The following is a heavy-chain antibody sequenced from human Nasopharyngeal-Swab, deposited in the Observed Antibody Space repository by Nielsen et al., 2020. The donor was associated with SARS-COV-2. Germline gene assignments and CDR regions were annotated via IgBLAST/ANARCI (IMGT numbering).Heavy chain of an antibody. CDR1: GFTFSSYG. CDR3: AREGIVGATDLSLDY. J-gene: IGHJ4*02. Sequence: GGSLRLSCAASGFTFSSYGMHWVRQAPGKGLEWVAVISYDGSNKYYADSVKGRFTISRDNSKNTLYLQMNSLRAEDTAVYYCAREGIVGATDLSLDYWGQGTLVTSPQ. D-gene: IGHD1-26*01. V-gene: IGHV3-30*03. CDR2: ISYDGSNK.